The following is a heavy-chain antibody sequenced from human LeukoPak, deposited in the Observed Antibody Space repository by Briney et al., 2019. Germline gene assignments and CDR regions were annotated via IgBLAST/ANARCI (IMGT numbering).Heavy chain of an antibody. D-gene: IGHD3-10*01. CDR2: INPSGGST. CDR3: ARDGVLWFGELSHYYMDV. J-gene: IGHJ6*03. V-gene: IGHV1-46*01. Sequence: ASVKVSCKASGYTFTSYYMRWVRQAPGQGLEWMGIINPSGGSTSYAQKFQGRVTMTRDTSTSTVYMELSSLRSEDTAVYYCARDGVLWFGELSHYYMDVWGKGTTVTVSS. CDR1: GYTFTSYY.